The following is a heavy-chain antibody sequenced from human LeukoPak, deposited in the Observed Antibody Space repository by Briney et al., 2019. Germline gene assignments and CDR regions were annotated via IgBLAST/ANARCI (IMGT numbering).Heavy chain of an antibody. D-gene: IGHD5-18*01. CDR2: IWYDGSNK. CDR1: GFIFSNYG. J-gene: IGHJ4*02. CDR3: AKERGYSYGTFDY. V-gene: IGHV3-33*06. Sequence: GRSLRLSCAASGFIFSNYGMHWVRQGPGKGLEWVAVIWYDGSNKYYADSVKGRFTISRDNSKNTLYLQMNSLRAEDTAVYHCAKERGYSYGTFDYWGQGTLVTVSS.